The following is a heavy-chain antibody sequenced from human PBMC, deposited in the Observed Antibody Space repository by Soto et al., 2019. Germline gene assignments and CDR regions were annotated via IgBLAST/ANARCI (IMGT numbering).Heavy chain of an antibody. D-gene: IGHD2-2*01. CDR3: ASLQAVVPHEHDYCCHGMHV. CDR1: EYSFNTFW. Sequence: GESLKISWKGPEYSFNTFWIGWVRQMPGKGLEWMGVIYPGDSDTRYSPSFQGQVTMSVDKSISTAYLQWSTLKASDTAMYYCASLQAVVPHEHDYCCHGMHVRGQGTTVTVS. CDR2: IYPGDSDT. V-gene: IGHV5-51*01. J-gene: IGHJ6*02.